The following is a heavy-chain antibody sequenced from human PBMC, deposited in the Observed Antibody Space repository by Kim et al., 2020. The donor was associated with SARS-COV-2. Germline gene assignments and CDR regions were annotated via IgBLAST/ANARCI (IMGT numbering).Heavy chain of an antibody. D-gene: IGHD1-26*01. CDR3: ATTAGSGNQKNPFFYYYMDV. CDR2: IHDSGDAT. CDR1: GFAFSNYA. Sequence: GGSLRLSCAASGFAFSNYAMSWVRRAPGKGLEWVSGIHDSGDATHYADSVKGRFTISRDNSKNTLSLQMNSLRVEDTAVYFCATTAGSGNQKNPFFYYYMDVWGKGTTVTVSS. J-gene: IGHJ6*03. V-gene: IGHV3-23*01.